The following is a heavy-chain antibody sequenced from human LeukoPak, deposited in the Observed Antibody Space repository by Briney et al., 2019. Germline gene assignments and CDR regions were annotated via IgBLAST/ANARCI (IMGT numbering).Heavy chain of an antibody. J-gene: IGHJ6*03. CDR1: GDSISRSSYF. CDR2: VYSSGST. V-gene: IGHV4-39*07. CDR3: ARVYYYYYYYMDV. Sequence: PSETLSLTCTVSGDSISRSSYFWAWIRQPPGKGLEWIGSVYSSGSTYYNPSLRSQITISVDTSKNQFSLKLISVTAADTAVYYCARVYYYYYYYMDVWGKGTAVTVSS.